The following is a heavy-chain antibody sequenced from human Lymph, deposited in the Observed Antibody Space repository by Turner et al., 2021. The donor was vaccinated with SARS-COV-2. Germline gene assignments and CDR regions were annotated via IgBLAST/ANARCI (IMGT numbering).Heavy chain of an antibody. CDR3: ASNFWSAYRIDY. V-gene: IGHV3-30-3*01. Sequence: QVQLVESGGGVFLPGRSLRLSCVASGFTLSTYAMHLVRQAQGKGLEWVAVISYDGSNKYYAESVKGRCNISIDKSKNTLYMQMNSLRAEDTAVYYCASNFWSAYRIDYWGQGTLVTVSS. D-gene: IGHD3-3*01. CDR1: GFTLSTYA. CDR2: ISYDGSNK. J-gene: IGHJ4*02.